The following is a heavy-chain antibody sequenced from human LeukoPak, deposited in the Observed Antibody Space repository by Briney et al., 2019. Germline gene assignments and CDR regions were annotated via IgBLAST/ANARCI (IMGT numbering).Heavy chain of an antibody. Sequence: GASVKVSCKASGGTFSSYTIGWVRQAPGQGLEWMGRIIPILGIANYAQKFQGRVTITADKSTSTAYMELSSLRSEDTAVYYCARDWYDFWSGQKEYGMDVWGQGTTVTVSS. CDR3: ARDWYDFWSGQKEYGMDV. V-gene: IGHV1-69*04. CDR2: IIPILGIA. D-gene: IGHD3-3*01. J-gene: IGHJ6*02. CDR1: GGTFSSYT.